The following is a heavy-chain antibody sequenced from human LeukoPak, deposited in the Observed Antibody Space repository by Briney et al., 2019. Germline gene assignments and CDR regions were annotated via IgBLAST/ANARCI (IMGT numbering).Heavy chain of an antibody. CDR1: GFTFSIYA. Sequence: PGGSLRLSCAASGFTFSIYAMSWVRQAPGKGLEWVSAISGSGGSTYYADSVKGRFTISRDNAKNSVYLQMNSLRAEDTAVYYCSSGDEFDYWGQGTLVTVSS. V-gene: IGHV3-23*01. CDR3: SSGDEFDY. CDR2: ISGSGGST. D-gene: IGHD7-27*01. J-gene: IGHJ4*02.